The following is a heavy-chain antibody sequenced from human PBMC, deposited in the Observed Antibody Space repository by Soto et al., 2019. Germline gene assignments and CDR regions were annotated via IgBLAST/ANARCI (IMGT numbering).Heavy chain of an antibody. CDR2: ISSSGSSI. CDR3: TRDLTGSYYFDY. CDR1: GFTFSTYN. V-gene: IGHV3-21*01. Sequence: EVQLLESGGGLVKPGGSLTLPCAPPGFTFSTYNMNWFRQAPGKGLECISSISSSGSSIYYADSVKGRFTISRDNAKNSLYLQMNSLRAEDTAVYYCTRDLTGSYYFDYWAQGTLVTVSS. J-gene: IGHJ4*02. D-gene: IGHD1-1*01.